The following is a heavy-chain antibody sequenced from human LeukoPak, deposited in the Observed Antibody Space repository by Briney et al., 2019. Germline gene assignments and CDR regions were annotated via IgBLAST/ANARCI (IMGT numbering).Heavy chain of an antibody. CDR3: AKTVAKAVAGPEDY. CDR2: VSYDGSNK. D-gene: IGHD6-19*01. CDR1: GFTFSSYG. Sequence: PGVSLRLSCAASGFTFSSYGMHWVRQGPGKGLEWVAVVSYDGSNKYYADSVKGRFTISRDNSKNTLYLQMNSLRAEDTAVYYCAKTVAKAVAGPEDYWGQGTLVTVSS. J-gene: IGHJ4*02. V-gene: IGHV3-30*18.